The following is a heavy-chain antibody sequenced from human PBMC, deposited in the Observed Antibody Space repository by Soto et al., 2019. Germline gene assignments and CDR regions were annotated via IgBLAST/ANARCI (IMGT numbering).Heavy chain of an antibody. D-gene: IGHD6-19*01. V-gene: IGHV3-21*01. CDR1: GFTFSSYN. CDR2: ISSGSTYI. CDR3: ARVPVAGTGADY. J-gene: IGHJ4*02. Sequence: EVHLVESGGGLVKPGGSLRLSCAASGFTFSSYNMNWVRQAPGKGLEWVSSISSGSTYIDYTDSVKGRFTISRDNTQNSLYLQMNSLRAEDTAVYYCARVPVAGTGADYWGQGTLVTVSS.